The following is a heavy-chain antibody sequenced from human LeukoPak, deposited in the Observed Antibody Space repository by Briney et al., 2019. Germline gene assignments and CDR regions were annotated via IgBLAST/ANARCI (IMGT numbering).Heavy chain of an antibody. CDR1: GGTFSSYA. D-gene: IGHD3-10*01. Sequence: GASVKVSCKASGGTFSSYAISWVRQAPGQGLEWMGGIIPIFGTANYAQKFQGRVTITADESTSTAYMELSSLRSEDTAVYYCARATPIGLKFDFWGQGTLVTVSS. CDR2: IIPIFGTA. CDR3: ARATPIGLKFDF. J-gene: IGHJ4*02. V-gene: IGHV1-69*13.